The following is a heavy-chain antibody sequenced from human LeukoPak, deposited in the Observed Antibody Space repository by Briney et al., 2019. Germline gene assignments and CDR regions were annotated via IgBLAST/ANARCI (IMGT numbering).Heavy chain of an antibody. V-gene: IGHV1-69*13. Sequence: ASVKVSCKAAGGTFNNYAINWVRQAPGQGLEWMGGIIPIFGTANYAQNFQGRVTITADDSTSTAYMELSSLRSEDTAVYYCARDLRIKMVRGVATPHWYFDLWGRGTLVTVSS. CDR2: IIPIFGTA. D-gene: IGHD3-10*01. CDR1: GGTFNNYA. CDR3: ARDLRIKMVRGVATPHWYFDL. J-gene: IGHJ2*01.